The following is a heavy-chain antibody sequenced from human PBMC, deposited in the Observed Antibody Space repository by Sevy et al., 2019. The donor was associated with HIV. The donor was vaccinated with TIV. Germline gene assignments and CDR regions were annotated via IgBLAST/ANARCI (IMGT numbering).Heavy chain of an antibody. D-gene: IGHD6-13*01. Sequence: GGSLRLSCAASGFNFNSYAMSWVRQAPGKGLEWVSTISDSGGSGSFADSVKGRFTISRDNSKNTLYLQMNSLTVEDTAVYYFAKDRLGQQLAKGLIWFDPWGQGTLVTVSS. CDR3: AKDRLGQQLAKGLIWFDP. CDR2: ISDSGGSG. CDR1: GFNFNSYA. V-gene: IGHV3-23*01. J-gene: IGHJ5*02.